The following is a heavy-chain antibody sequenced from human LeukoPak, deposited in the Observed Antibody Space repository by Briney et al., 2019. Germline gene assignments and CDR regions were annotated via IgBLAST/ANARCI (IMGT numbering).Heavy chain of an antibody. D-gene: IGHD6-19*01. V-gene: IGHV4-59*01. CDR2: IYYSGST. Sequence: PSETLSLTCTVSGGSMSPYHWGWIRQPPGKGLEWIGYIYYSGSTNYNPSLKSRVTISVDTSKNQFSLKLSSVTAADTAVYYCARHEGRWLVRYYFDYWGQGTLVTVSS. CDR1: GGSMSPYH. J-gene: IGHJ4*02. CDR3: ARHEGRWLVRYYFDY.